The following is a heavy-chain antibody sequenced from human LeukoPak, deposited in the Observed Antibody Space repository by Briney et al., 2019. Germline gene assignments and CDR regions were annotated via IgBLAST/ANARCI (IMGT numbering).Heavy chain of an antibody. J-gene: IGHJ3*02. Sequence: GESLQISCQGSGYSFTSYWIGWVRQMPGKGLEWMGVIYPGDSDTRYSPSFQGQVTISADKSISTAYLQWSSLKASDTAMYYCARTRPREAFDIWGQGTMVTVST. CDR2: IYPGDSDT. V-gene: IGHV5-51*06. CDR3: ARTRPREAFDI. CDR1: GYSFTSYW. D-gene: IGHD5-24*01.